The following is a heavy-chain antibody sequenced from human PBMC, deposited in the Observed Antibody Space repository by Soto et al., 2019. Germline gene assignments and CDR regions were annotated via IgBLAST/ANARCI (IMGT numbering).Heavy chain of an antibody. Sequence: SETLSLTCTVSGGSVSSGSYYWSWIRQPPGKGLEWIGYMYNSGSTNYNPSLKSRVIISVDTSKNQFSLKLSSVTAADTAAYHCARVSSGWYYFDYWGQGTLATVSS. V-gene: IGHV4-61*01. CDR1: GGSVSSGSYY. D-gene: IGHD6-19*01. J-gene: IGHJ4*02. CDR2: MYNSGST. CDR3: ARVSSGWYYFDY.